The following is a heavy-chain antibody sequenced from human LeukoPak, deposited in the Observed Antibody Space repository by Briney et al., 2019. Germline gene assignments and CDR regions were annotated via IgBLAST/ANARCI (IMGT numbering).Heavy chain of an antibody. J-gene: IGHJ6*03. Sequence: EASVKASCKASGYTFTGYYMHWVRQAPGQGLEWMGWINPNSGGTNYAQKFQGRVTMTRDTSISTAYMELSRLRSDDTAVYYCARGKGYYGSGSYYKGGNYYYYMDVWGKGTTVTVSS. D-gene: IGHD3-10*01. V-gene: IGHV1-2*02. CDR1: GYTFTGYY. CDR2: INPNSGGT. CDR3: ARGKGYYGSGSYYKGGNYYYYMDV.